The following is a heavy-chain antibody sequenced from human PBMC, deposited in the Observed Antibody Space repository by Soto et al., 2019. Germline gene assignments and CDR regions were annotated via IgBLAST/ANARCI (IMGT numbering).Heavy chain of an antibody. D-gene: IGHD6-6*01. CDR2: ISSSGSTI. Sequence: PGGSLRLSCAASGFTFSDYYMSWIRQAPGKGLEWVSYISSSGSTIYYADSVKGRFTISRDNAKNSLYLQMNSLRAEDTAVYYCATALVSSPSQWFDPWGQGTLVTVSS. CDR3: ATALVSSPSQWFDP. V-gene: IGHV3-11*01. CDR1: GFTFSDYY. J-gene: IGHJ5*02.